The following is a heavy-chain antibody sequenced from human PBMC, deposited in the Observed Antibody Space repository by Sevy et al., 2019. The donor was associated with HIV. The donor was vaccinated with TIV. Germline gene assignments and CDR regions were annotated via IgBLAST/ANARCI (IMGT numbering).Heavy chain of an antibody. CDR2: ISSSSSYI. V-gene: IGHV3-21*01. Sequence: GGSLRLSCAASGFTFSSYSMNWVRQAPGKGLEWVSSISSSSSYIYYADSVKGRFTISRDNAKNSLYLQMNSLRAEDTAVYYCARDFRRDIVVVVAATTTYFDYWGQGTLVTVSS. CDR3: ARDFRRDIVVVVAATTTYFDY. CDR1: GFTFSSYS. D-gene: IGHD2-15*01. J-gene: IGHJ4*02.